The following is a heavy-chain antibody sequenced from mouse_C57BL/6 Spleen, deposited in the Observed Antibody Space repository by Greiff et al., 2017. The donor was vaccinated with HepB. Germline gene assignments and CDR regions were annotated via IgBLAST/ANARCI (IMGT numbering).Heavy chain of an antibody. CDR2: IDPSDSET. D-gene: IGHD1-1*01. Sequence: QVQLQQPGAELVRPGSSVKLSCQASGYTFTSYWMHWVKQRPIQGLEWIGNIDPSDSETHYNQKFKDKATLTVDKSSSTAYMQLSSLTSEDSAVYYCASGELRRYFDVWGTGTTVTVSS. CDR3: ASGELRRYFDV. V-gene: IGHV1-52*01. J-gene: IGHJ1*03. CDR1: GYTFTSYW.